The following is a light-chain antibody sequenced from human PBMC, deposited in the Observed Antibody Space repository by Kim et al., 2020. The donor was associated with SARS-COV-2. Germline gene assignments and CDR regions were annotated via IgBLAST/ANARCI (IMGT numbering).Light chain of an antibody. V-gene: IGLV2-14*03. CDR1: SSDVDGYNY. CDR2: DVS. Sequence: QSVLTQPASVSGSPGQSITISCTGSSSDVDGYNYVSWYQQHPGKAPKLMIYDVSNRPSGISNRFSGSKSGNTASLTIAGRQAEDEADYYCSSYTSSGTVVFGGGTQLTVL. J-gene: IGLJ2*01. CDR3: SSYTSSGTVV.